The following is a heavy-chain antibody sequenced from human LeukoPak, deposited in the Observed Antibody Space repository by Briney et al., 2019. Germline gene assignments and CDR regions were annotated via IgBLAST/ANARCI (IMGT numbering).Heavy chain of an antibody. CDR1: GGSFSGYY. Sequence: KASETLSLTCAVYGGSFSGYYWSWIRQPPGKGLEWIGEINHSGSTTYNPSLKSRVTISVDTSKNQFSLKLSSVTAADTAVYYCARGRGSSWAYYYYGMDVWGQGTTVTVSS. V-gene: IGHV4-34*01. CDR3: ARGRGSSWAYYYYGMDV. CDR2: INHSGST. D-gene: IGHD6-13*01. J-gene: IGHJ6*02.